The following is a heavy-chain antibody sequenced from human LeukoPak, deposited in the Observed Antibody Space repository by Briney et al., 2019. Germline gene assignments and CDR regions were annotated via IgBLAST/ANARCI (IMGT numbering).Heavy chain of an antibody. Sequence: PGGSLRLSCAASGFTFDDYAMHWVRQAPGKGLEWVSGISWNSGSIGYADSVKGRFTISRDNAKNSLYLQMNSLRAEDTALYYCAKGLKYYYDSSGYQNWFDPWGQGTLVTVSS. CDR3: AKGLKYYYDSSGYQNWFDP. D-gene: IGHD3-22*01. J-gene: IGHJ5*02. CDR1: GFTFDDYA. CDR2: ISWNSGSI. V-gene: IGHV3-9*01.